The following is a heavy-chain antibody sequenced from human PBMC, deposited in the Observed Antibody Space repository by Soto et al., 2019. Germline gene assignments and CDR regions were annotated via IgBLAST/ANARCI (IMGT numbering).Heavy chain of an antibody. V-gene: IGHV3-30*18. CDR2: ISYDGSNK. Sequence: GGSLRLSCAASGFTFSYYGMHWVRQAPGKGLEWVAVISYDGSNKYFADSVKGRFTISRDNSKNTLYLQMNSLRAEDTAVYYCAKYSLITFGGVSPSPFDFWGQGTLVTVSS. CDR1: GFTFSYYG. D-gene: IGHD3-16*01. CDR3: AKYSLITFGGVSPSPFDF. J-gene: IGHJ4*02.